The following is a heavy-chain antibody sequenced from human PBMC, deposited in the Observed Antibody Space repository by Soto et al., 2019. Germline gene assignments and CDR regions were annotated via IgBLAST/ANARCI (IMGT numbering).Heavy chain of an antibody. CDR3: ARVLWSTGGYYYGMDV. D-gene: IGHD3-10*01. CDR1: GYSFTSYG. J-gene: IGHJ6*02. V-gene: IGHV5-51*01. Sequence: GESLKISCKGSGYSFTSYGISWVRQMPGKGLEWMGIIYPGDSDTRYSPSFQGQVTISADKSISTAYLQWGSLKASDTAIYYWARVLWSTGGYYYGMDVWGQGTTVTVSS. CDR2: IYPGDSDT.